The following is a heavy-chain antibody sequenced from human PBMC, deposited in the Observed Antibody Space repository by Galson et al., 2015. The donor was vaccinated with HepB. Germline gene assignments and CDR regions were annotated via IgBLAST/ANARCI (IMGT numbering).Heavy chain of an antibody. CDR2: ISGSGGST. V-gene: IGHV3-23*01. Sequence: SLRLSCAASGFTFSSSALNWVRQATGKGLEWVSGISGSGGSTFYADSVRGRFTISRDTSKNTLYLQMNSLRAEDTAVYYCAKDPVGPYSYGSLYYFDYWGQGTLVTVSS. J-gene: IGHJ4*02. CDR1: GFTFSSSA. D-gene: IGHD5-18*01. CDR3: AKDPVGPYSYGSLYYFDY.